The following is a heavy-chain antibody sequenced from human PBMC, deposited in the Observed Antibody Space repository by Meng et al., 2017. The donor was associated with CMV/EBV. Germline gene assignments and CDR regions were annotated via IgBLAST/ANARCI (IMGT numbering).Heavy chain of an antibody. CDR1: GFTFSNAW. Sequence: GESLKISCAASGFTFSNAWMSWVRQAPGKGLEWVAVISYDGSDKYYADSVKGRFAISRDNSKNTLYLQVNSLRAEDTALYYCARDGDNVEMATISLDYWGQGTLVTVSS. J-gene: IGHJ4*02. CDR2: ISYDGSDK. D-gene: IGHD5-24*01. CDR3: ARDGDNVEMATISLDY. V-gene: IGHV3-30*09.